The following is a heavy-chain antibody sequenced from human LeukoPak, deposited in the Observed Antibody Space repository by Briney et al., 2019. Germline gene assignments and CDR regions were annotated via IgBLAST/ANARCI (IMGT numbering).Heavy chain of an antibody. V-gene: IGHV4-4*07. CDR3: ARDDPHYYDSSGYPHY. CDR1: GGSISSYH. J-gene: IGHJ4*02. CDR2: IYTSGST. D-gene: IGHD3-22*01. Sequence: SETLSLTCTVSGGSISSYHWSWLRQPAGKGLEWIGRIYTSGSTNYNPSLESRVTMSVDTSKNQFSPKLSSVTAADTAVYYCARDDPHYYDSSGYPHYWGQGTLVTVSS.